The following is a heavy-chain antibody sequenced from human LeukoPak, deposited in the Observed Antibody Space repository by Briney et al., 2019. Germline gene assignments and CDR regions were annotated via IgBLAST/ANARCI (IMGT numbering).Heavy chain of an antibody. V-gene: IGHV3-23*01. CDR1: GFTFSSYG. D-gene: IGHD2-21*01. Sequence: GGSLRLSCAASGFTFSSYGMHWVRQAPGKGLEWVSAISGSGGSTYYADSVKGRFTISRDNSKNTLYLQMNSLRAEDTAVYYCAKNNFAAIHKSSLDYWGQGTLVTVSS. J-gene: IGHJ4*02. CDR2: ISGSGGST. CDR3: AKNNFAAIHKSSLDY.